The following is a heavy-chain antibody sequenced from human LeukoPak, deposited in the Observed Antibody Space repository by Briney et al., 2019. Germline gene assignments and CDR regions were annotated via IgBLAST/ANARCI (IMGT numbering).Heavy chain of an antibody. Sequence: PSETLSLTCTVSGGSISSSSYYWGWIRQPPGKGLEWIGSIYYSGSTYFNLSLKSRVTISVDTSKNQFSLRLSSVTAADTAVYCAREGQVVGRTMSDYWGQGTLVTVSS. V-gene: IGHV4-39*07. D-gene: IGHD1-26*01. J-gene: IGHJ4*02. CDR1: GGSISSSSYY. CDR3: AREGQVVGRTMSDY. CDR2: IYYSGST.